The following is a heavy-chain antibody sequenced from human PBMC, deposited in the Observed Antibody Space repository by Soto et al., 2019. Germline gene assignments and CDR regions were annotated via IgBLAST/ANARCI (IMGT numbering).Heavy chain of an antibody. D-gene: IGHD5-12*01. CDR1: GGTFSSYT. J-gene: IGHJ3*02. CDR2: IIPILGIA. Sequence: SVKVSCKASGGTFSSYTISWVRQAPGQGLEWMGRIIPILGIANYAQKFQGRVTITADKSTSTAYMELSSLRSEDTAVYYCARSDGLVATIRIWGQGTMVTVSS. CDR3: ARSDGLVATIRI. V-gene: IGHV1-69*02.